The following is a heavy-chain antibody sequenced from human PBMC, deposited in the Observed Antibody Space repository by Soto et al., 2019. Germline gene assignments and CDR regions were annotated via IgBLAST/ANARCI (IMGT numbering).Heavy chain of an antibody. CDR2: IYYSGST. CDR3: AREEGGGYDHRWFDP. J-gene: IGHJ5*02. Sequence: QVQLQESGPGLVKPSQTLSLTCTVSGGSISSGGYYWSWIRQHPGKGLEWIGYIYYSGSTYYNPSIKSRVTISVATSKKQFSLKLSSVTAADTAVYYCAREEGGGYDHRWFDPWGQGTLVTVSS. V-gene: IGHV4-31*03. D-gene: IGHD5-12*01. CDR1: GGSISSGGYY.